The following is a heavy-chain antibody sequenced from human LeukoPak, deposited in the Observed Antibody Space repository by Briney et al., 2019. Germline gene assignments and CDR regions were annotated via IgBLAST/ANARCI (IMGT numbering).Heavy chain of an antibody. J-gene: IGHJ4*02. Sequence: GGSLRLSCIASGFTFSSRGMSWVRQAPGKGLEWVSGISGSGDITYDADSVKGRFTISRDNSKNTVFLQMNSLRAEDTAVYYCTSRPGRVLGVVGFWGQGTLVTVSS. V-gene: IGHV3-23*01. CDR1: GFTFSSRG. D-gene: IGHD3-3*01. CDR3: TSRPGRVLGVVGF. CDR2: ISGSGDIT.